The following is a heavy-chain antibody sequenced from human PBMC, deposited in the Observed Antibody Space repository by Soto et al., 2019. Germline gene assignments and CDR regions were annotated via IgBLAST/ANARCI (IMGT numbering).Heavy chain of an antibody. CDR1: GGTFSSYA. D-gene: IGHD6-13*01. CDR3: ARVVGAKLSSS. CDR2: IIPIFGTA. J-gene: IGHJ4*02. V-gene: IGHV1-69*06. Sequence: GASVKVSCKASGGTFSSYAISWVRQAPGQGLEWMGGIIPIFGTANYAQKFQGRVTITADKSTSTAYMELSSLRSEDTAVYYCARVVGAKLSSSWGQGTLVTVSS.